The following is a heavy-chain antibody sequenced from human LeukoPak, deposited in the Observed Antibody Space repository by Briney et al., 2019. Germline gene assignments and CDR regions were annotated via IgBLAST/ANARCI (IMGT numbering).Heavy chain of an antibody. J-gene: IGHJ6*03. D-gene: IGHD6-13*01. V-gene: IGHV4-39*07. CDR3: ARTKQGEYSSSWYPELSFYMDV. CDR1: GGSISSSSYY. Sequence: PSETLSLTCTVSGGSISSSSYYWSWIRQPPGKGLEWIGEINHSGSTNYNPSLKSRVTISVDTSKNQFSLKLSSVTAADMAVYYCARTKQGEYSSSWYPELSFYMDVWGKGTTVTVSS. CDR2: INHSGST.